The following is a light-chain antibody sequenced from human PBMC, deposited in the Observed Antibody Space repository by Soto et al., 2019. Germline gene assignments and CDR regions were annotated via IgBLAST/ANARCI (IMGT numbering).Light chain of an antibody. J-gene: IGKJ2*02. CDR3: QQYNNWPPCT. CDR2: GAS. CDR1: QSVSSN. V-gene: IGKV3-15*01. Sequence: EIVMTQSPATLSGSPGERATLSCRASQSVSSNLAWYQQKPRQAPRLLIYGASTRATGMPARFSGSGSGTEFTLTISSPQSEDFAVYYCQQYNNWPPCTFGQGTKLEIK.